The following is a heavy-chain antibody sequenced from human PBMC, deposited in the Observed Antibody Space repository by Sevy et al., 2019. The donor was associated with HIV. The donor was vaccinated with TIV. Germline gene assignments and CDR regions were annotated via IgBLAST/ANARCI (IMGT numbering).Heavy chain of an antibody. CDR3: ARDRCSASGGSCYSRWGMDV. J-gene: IGHJ6*02. CDR1: GGTFSSYA. CDR2: IIPILGIA. D-gene: IGHD2-15*01. Sequence: ASVKVSCKASGGTFSSYAISWVRQAPGQGLEWMGRIIPILGIANYAQKFQGRVTITADKSTSTAYMELSSLRSEDTAVYYCARDRCSASGGSCYSRWGMDVWGQGTTVTVSS. V-gene: IGHV1-69*04.